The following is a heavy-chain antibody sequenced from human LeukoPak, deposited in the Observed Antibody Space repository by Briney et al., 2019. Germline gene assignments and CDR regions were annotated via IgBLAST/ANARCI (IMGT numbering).Heavy chain of an antibody. V-gene: IGHV3-48*03. J-gene: IGHJ6*03. CDR3: ASQPSYYDFWSGFSPDYYYMDV. CDR2: ISSSGSTK. Sequence: PGGSLRLSCVASGFTFSSYEMNWVRQAPGKGLEWVSYISSSGSTKYYADSVKGRFTISRDNAKNSLYLQMNSLRAEDTAVYYCASQPSYYDFWSGFSPDYYYMDVWGKGTTVTVSS. CDR1: GFTFSSYE. D-gene: IGHD3-3*01.